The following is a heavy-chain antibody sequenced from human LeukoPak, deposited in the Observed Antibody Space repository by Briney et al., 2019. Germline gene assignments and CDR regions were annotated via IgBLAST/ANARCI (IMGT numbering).Heavy chain of an antibody. V-gene: IGHV3-53*01. Sequence: GGSLRLSCTISGITVSSDYISWVRQAPGKGLEWVSAIYPDGRTYYADSVKGRITISRDKSKNTLYLQMTSLRVEDTDVFYCARGVGRSWSLDPWGQGTLVTVSS. CDR3: ARGVGRSWSLDP. D-gene: IGHD6-13*01. CDR2: IYPDGRT. CDR1: GITVSSDY. J-gene: IGHJ5*02.